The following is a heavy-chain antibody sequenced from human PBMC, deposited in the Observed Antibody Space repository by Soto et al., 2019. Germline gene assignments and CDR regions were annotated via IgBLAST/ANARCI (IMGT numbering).Heavy chain of an antibody. CDR1: GGTLSTYT. CDR2: IVPVLGTT. J-gene: IGHJ5*02. V-gene: IGHV1-69*08. Sequence: QVQLVQSGAEVKKPGSSVRVSCKASGGTLSTYTVSWVRQAPGQGLVWMGRIVPVLGTTHYAQIFRGRVTCSPDCPTRTAFMHLVILTSEDTAVYYCARGRASDGEHNWFDPWGQGTLVTVSS. D-gene: IGHD2-21*01. CDR3: ARGRASDGEHNWFDP.